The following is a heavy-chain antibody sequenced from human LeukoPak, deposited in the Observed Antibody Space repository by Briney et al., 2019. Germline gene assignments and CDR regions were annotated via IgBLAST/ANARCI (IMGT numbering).Heavy chain of an antibody. CDR2: INESETT. V-gene: IGHV4-34*01. J-gene: IGHJ4*02. CDR3: ARDIIRWELPWVFDY. D-gene: IGHD1-26*01. CDR1: GGSFSGYS. Sequence: KPSETLSLTCAVYGGSFSGYSWSWIRQPPGEGLEWIGEINESETTNYKSSLKSRVTISVDTSKRQLSLKLTSVTAADTAVYYCARDIIRWELPWVFDYWGQGTLVTVSS.